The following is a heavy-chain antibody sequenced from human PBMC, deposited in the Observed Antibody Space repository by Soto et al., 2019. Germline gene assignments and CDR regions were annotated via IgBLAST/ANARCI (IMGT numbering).Heavy chain of an antibody. CDR1: EFTIISYA. CDR2: ISGSGGST. D-gene: IGHD3-3*01. V-gene: IGHV3-23*01. Sequence: VVSMRLSYTASEFTIISYAMSWILQTQGKGLEWVSAISGSGGSTYYADSVKGRFTISRDNSKNTLYLQMNSLRAEDTAVYYCAKDSRTRFLEWLAMPPDYWGQGTLVTVSS. CDR3: AKDSRTRFLEWLAMPPDY. J-gene: IGHJ4*02.